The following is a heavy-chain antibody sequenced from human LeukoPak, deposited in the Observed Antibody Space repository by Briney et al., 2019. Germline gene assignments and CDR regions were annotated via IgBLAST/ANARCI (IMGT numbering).Heavy chain of an antibody. CDR3: VRLITTSGGYHFDS. CDR2: IYPGDSDT. V-gene: IGHV5-51*01. J-gene: IGHJ4*02. CDR1: GFSFTSYW. D-gene: IGHD3-16*01. Sequence: GESLKISCKGNGFSFTSYWIGCVRQMPGKGLEWMGIIYPGDSDTTYSPSFQGQVTISADKSLSTAYLQWSSLKASDTAMYYCVRLITTSGGYHFDSWGQGSLVIVSS.